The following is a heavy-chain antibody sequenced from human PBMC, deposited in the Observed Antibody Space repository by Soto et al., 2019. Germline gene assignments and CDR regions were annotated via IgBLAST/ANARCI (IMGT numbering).Heavy chain of an antibody. CDR2: ISYDGGTT. V-gene: IGHV3-30-3*01. D-gene: IGHD1-1*01. CDR1: GFTFDDYS. J-gene: IGHJ3*02. CDR3: ARPHIKSAWNDGFDI. Sequence: GGSLSLSCAASGFTFDDYSMHWVRQAPGKGLEWVALISYDGGTTYYGDSVKGRFTISRDDSKNTLFLQMNSLRSEDTAVYYCARPHIKSAWNDGFDIWGQGTMVTVSS.